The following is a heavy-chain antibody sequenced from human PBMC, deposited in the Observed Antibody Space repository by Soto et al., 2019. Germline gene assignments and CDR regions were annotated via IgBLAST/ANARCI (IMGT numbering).Heavy chain of an antibody. J-gene: IGHJ6*02. CDR1: GYTFTGYY. V-gene: IGHV1-2*04. CDR2: INPNSGGT. CDR3: ARDRKPNLRYYYYYGMDV. Sequence: ASVKFSCKASGYTFTGYYMHWVRQAPGQGLEWMGWINPNSGGTNYAQKFQGWVTMTRDTSISTAYMELSRLRSDDTAVYYCARDRKPNLRYYYYYGMDVWGQGTTVTVSS.